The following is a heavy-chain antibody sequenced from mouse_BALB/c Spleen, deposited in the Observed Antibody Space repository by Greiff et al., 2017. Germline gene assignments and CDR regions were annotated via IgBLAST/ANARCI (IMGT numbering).Heavy chain of an antibody. V-gene: IGHV14-4*02. J-gene: IGHJ2*01. CDR3: NRRATDY. CDR1: GFNIKDYY. Sequence: EVKLMESGAELVRSGASVKLSCTASGFNIKDYYMHWVKQRPEQGLEWIGWIDPENGDTEYAPKFQGKATMTADTSSNTAYLQLSSLTSEDTAVYYCNRRATDYWGQGTTLTVSS. D-gene: IGHD3-1*01. CDR2: IDPENGDT.